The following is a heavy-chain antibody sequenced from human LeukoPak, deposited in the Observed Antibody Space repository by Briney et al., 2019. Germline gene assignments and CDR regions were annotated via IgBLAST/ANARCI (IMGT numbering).Heavy chain of an antibody. CDR3: ARDQSPSLHYYGSGSYYKPFDY. CDR2: ISAYNGNT. V-gene: IGHV1-18*04. J-gene: IGHJ4*02. Sequence: ASVKVSCKASGYTFTSYGISWVRQAPGQGLEWMGWISAYNGNTNYAQKLQGRVTMTTDTSTSTAYMELRSLRSDDTAVYYCARDQSPSLHYYGSGSYYKPFDYWGQGTLVTVSS. CDR1: GYTFTSYG. D-gene: IGHD3-10*01.